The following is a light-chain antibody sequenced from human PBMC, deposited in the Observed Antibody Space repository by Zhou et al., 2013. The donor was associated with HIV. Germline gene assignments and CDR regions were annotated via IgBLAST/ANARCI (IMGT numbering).Light chain of an antibody. V-gene: IGKV3-20*01. J-gene: IGKJ1*01. CDR3: QQYYRWPET. CDR2: GAS. Sequence: EIVLTQSPGTLSLSPGERATLSCRASHTVTSNYLAWYQHKPGQGPKVLIFGASTRANGIPGRFSGSGSGTEFTLTISSLQSEDFAVYYCQQYYRWPETFGQGTKVEIK. CDR1: HTVTSNY.